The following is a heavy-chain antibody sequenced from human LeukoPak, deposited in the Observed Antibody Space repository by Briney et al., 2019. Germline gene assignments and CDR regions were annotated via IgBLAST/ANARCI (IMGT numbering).Heavy chain of an antibody. J-gene: IGHJ4*02. Sequence: PGGSLRLSCAASGITLSSNAMSWVRQAPGKGLGWVAVISYDGSNKYYADSVKGRFTISRDNSKNTLYLQMNSLRAEDTAVYYCAKDYCSGGSCYSDYWGQGTLVTVSS. CDR1: GITLSSNA. CDR2: ISYDGSNK. V-gene: IGHV3-30*18. CDR3: AKDYCSGGSCYSDY. D-gene: IGHD2-15*01.